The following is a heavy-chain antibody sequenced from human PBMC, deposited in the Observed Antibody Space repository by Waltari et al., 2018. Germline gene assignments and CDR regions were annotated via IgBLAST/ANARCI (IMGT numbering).Heavy chain of an antibody. CDR1: GFTFSSYW. J-gene: IGHJ2*01. Sequence: EVQLVESGGGLVQPGGSLRLSCAASGFTFSSYWMSWVPQTPGKGLEWVANIKQDGSEKFYVDSVKGRFTISRDNAKNSLYLQMNSLRAEDTAVYYCARDYYRDWYFDLWGRGTLVTVSS. CDR2: IKQDGSEK. D-gene: IGHD3-22*01. CDR3: ARDYYRDWYFDL. V-gene: IGHV3-7*04.